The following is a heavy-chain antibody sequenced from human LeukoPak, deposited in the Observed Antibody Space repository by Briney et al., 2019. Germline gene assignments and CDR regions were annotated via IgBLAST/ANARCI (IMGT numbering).Heavy chain of an antibody. V-gene: IGHV4-39*01. CDR3: ARQNSGWYPIDY. D-gene: IGHD6-19*01. CDR1: GGSISSSSYY. Sequence: PSETLSLTCTVSGGSISSSSYYWGWIRQPPGKGLEWIGSIYYSGSTYYNPSLKSRVTISVDTSKNQFSLKLSSVTAADTAVYYCARQNSGWYPIDYWGQGTLVTVSS. J-gene: IGHJ4*02. CDR2: IYYSGST.